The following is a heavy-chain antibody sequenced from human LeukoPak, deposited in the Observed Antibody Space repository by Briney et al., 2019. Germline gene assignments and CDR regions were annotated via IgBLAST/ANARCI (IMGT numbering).Heavy chain of an antibody. D-gene: IGHD2-2*03. CDR2: IKQDGSEK. Sequence: PGGSLRLSCAASGFIFSSYGMHWVRQALGKGLEWVANIKQDGSEKYYVDSVKGRFTISRDNAKNSLYLQMNSLRAEDTAVYYCAREVDVEYYYYYMDVWGKGTTVTVSS. CDR3: AREVDVEYYYYYMDV. J-gene: IGHJ6*03. CDR1: GFIFSSYG. V-gene: IGHV3-7*01.